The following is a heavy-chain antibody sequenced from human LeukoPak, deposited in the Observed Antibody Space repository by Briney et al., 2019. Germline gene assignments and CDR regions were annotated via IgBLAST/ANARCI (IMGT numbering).Heavy chain of an antibody. CDR2: INPNSGGT. Sequence: ASVKVSCKASGYTFTGYYMHRVRQAPGQGLDWMGWINPNSGGTNYAQKFQGRVTMTRDTSISTAYMELTRLRSDDTAVYYCARGPLPADYFDYWGQGTLVTVSS. D-gene: IGHD1-14*01. CDR3: ARGPLPADYFDY. J-gene: IGHJ4*02. CDR1: GYTFTGYY. V-gene: IGHV1-2*02.